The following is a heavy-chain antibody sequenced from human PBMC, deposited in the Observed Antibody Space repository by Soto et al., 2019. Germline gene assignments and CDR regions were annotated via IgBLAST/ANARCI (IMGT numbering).Heavy chain of an antibody. J-gene: IGHJ4*02. V-gene: IGHV3-74*01. Sequence: PGGSLRLSCAASGFTFSTYWMHWVRHVPGKGLFWVSRINLDGVANYADPVKGRFTISRDNAKNTLYLQMNNLRAADTAIYYCASLGAHIYWGQGTPVTVSS. CDR2: INLDGVA. CDR3: ASLGAHIY. CDR1: GFTFSTYW. D-gene: IGHD7-27*01.